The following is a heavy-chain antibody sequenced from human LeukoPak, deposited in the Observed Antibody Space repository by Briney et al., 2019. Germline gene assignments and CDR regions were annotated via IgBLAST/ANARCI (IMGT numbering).Heavy chain of an antibody. V-gene: IGHV3-30*02. CDR1: GFTFSSYG. D-gene: IGHD3-10*01. Sequence: GGSLRLSCAASGFTFSSYGMRWVREDPGKGLERVSIIPYDASKKYYGDSVKGRFTISRDNSKTTLYLQINSLRAEATAVYYCAKAYYGSGSPLDWFDPWGQGTLVTFSS. J-gene: IGHJ5*02. CDR3: AKAYYGSGSPLDWFDP. CDR2: IPYDASKK.